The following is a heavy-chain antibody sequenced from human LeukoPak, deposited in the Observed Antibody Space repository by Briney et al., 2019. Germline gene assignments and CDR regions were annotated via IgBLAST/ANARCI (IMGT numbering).Heavy chain of an antibody. CDR1: GYSFTGHY. V-gene: IGHV1-2*02. Sequence: VSVKVSCKASGYSFTGHYMHWVRQAPGQGLEWMGWINPKSGGTNYAQKFQGRVTMTRDTSISTAYMDMSSLRSDDTAVYYCARVDSVSMSVVPTPHAFDIWGQGTMVTVSS. CDR2: INPKSGGT. J-gene: IGHJ3*02. D-gene: IGHD2-15*01. CDR3: ARVDSVSMSVVPTPHAFDI.